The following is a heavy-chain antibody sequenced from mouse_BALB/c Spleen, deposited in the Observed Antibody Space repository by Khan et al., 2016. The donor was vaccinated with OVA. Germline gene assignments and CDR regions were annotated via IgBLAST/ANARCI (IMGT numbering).Heavy chain of an antibody. V-gene: IGHV3-2*02. Sequence: VQLQQSGPGLVKPSQSLSLTCTVTGYSITSDYAWNWIRQFPGNKLEWMGYINYSGGTSYLPSLKSRISITRDTSKNQFFLQFNSVTTEDSATYYCARWFAYWGQGTLVTVS. CDR3: ARWFAY. CDR1: GYSITSDYA. CDR2: INYSGGT. J-gene: IGHJ3*01.